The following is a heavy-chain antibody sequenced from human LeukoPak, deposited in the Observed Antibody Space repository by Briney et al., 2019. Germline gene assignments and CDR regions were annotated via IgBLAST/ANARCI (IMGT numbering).Heavy chain of an antibody. CDR2: VYHSGST. D-gene: IGHD3-9*01. CDR3: ARARYDILTGYYASLGYYMDV. J-gene: IGHJ6*03. V-gene: IGHV4-39*07. CDR1: GGSISSSSYY. Sequence: SETLSLTCTVSGGSISSSSYYWGWIRQPPGKGLEWIGEVYHSGSTNYNPSLKSRVTISVDKSKNQFSLKLSSVTAADTAVHYCARARYDILTGYYASLGYYMDVWGKGTTVTVSS.